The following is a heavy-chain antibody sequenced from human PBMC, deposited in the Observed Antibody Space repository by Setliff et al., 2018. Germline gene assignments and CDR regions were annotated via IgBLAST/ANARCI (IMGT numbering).Heavy chain of an antibody. CDR3: VKDTGNGGNTGLDY. CDR2: ISWDGTRT. J-gene: IGHJ4*02. V-gene: IGHV3-43D*04. CDR1: GFTFDDYA. Sequence: PGESLRFSCSTSGFTFDDYAMHWVRQAPGKGLEWVSLISWDGTRTNYVDSLKGRVTISRDNSKNSLFLQMNSLRVEDTALYYCVKDTGNGGNTGLDYWGQGTLVTVSS. D-gene: IGHD2-15*01.